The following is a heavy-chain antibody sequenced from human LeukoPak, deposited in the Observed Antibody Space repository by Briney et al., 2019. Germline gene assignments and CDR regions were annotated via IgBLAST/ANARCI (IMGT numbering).Heavy chain of an antibody. J-gene: IGHJ4*02. V-gene: IGHV1-2*06. D-gene: IGHD6-19*01. CDR2: IDPNGGDT. CDR3: ARVIAAVTSKGVLHY. Sequence: ASVKVSCKASGYTFTGYYMHWVRQAPGQGLEWIGRIDPNGGDTNFAQKFQGRVTMTRDTSITTAYMELSRLRSDDTAVYYCARVIAAVTSKGVLHYWGQGTLVTVSS. CDR1: GYTFTGYY.